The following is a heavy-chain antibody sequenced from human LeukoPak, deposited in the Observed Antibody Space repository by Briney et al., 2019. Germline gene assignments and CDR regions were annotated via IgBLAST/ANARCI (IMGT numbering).Heavy chain of an antibody. Sequence: PGGSLRLSCVASGFTFSNYGMHWVRQAPGKGLEWVAFIRSDGSNKYYADSVKGRFTLSRDNSKNTLYLQMNSLRAEDTSVYYCAKDRGWAFDIWGQGTMVTVSS. D-gene: IGHD5-24*01. V-gene: IGHV3-30*02. CDR3: AKDRGWAFDI. CDR1: GFTFSNYG. CDR2: IRSDGSNK. J-gene: IGHJ3*02.